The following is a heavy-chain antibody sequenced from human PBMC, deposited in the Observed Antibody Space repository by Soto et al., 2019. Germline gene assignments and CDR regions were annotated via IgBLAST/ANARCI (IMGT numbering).Heavy chain of an antibody. Sequence: EVQLLESGGGLVQPGGSLRLSCAASGFTFSSYAMSWVRQAPGKGLEWVSAISGSGGSTYYADSVKGRFTISRDNSKNTLYLQMNSLRAEDTAVYYCAKDGDGEGSSNWYFDLWGRGTLVTVSS. CDR2: ISGSGGST. D-gene: IGHD6-6*01. CDR1: GFTFSSYA. V-gene: IGHV3-23*01. J-gene: IGHJ2*01. CDR3: AKDGDGEGSSNWYFDL.